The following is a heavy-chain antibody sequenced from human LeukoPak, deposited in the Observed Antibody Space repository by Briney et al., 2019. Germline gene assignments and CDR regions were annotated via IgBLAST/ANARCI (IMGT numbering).Heavy chain of an antibody. J-gene: IGHJ5*02. CDR2: INPNGGGT. CDR3: ARSHDYTNYVAP. Sequence: ASVKVSCKASGYTFAAFHIHWVRQPPGQGLEWMGWINPNGGGTIYAPKFQGRVTMTRDTSITKAYMELNSLRSDDTAVYYCARSHDYTNYVAPWGQGTLVTVSS. CDR1: GYTFAAFH. D-gene: IGHD4-11*01. V-gene: IGHV1-2*02.